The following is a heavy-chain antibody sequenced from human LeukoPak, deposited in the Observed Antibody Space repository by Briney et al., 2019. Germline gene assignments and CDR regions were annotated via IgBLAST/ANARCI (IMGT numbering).Heavy chain of an antibody. D-gene: IGHD3-22*01. V-gene: IGHV3-23*01. CDR3: AKTRDSSGYYFDY. CDR2: ISGSGGST. Sequence: GGSLRRSCAASGFTFSSYSMNWARQAPGKGLEWVSAISGSGGSTYYADSVKGRFTISRDNSKNTLYLQMNSLRAEDTAVYYCAKTRDSSGYYFDYWGQGTLVTVSS. J-gene: IGHJ4*02. CDR1: GFTFSSYS.